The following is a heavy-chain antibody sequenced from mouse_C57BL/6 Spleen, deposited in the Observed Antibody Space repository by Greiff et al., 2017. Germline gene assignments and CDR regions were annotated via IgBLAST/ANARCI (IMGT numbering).Heavy chain of an antibody. V-gene: IGHV10-1*01. CDR1: GFSFNTYA. Sequence: EVQRVESGGGLVQPKGSLKLSCAASGFSFNTYAMNWVRQAPGKGLEWVARIRSKSNNYATYYADSVKDRFTISRDDSESMLYLQMNNLKTEDTAMYYCVREWDYYAMDYWGQGTSVTVSS. J-gene: IGHJ4*01. CDR3: VREWDYYAMDY. CDR2: IRSKSNNYAT.